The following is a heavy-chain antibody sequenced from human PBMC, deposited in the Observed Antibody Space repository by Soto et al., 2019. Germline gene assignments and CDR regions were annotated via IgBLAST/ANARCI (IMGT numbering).Heavy chain of an antibody. CDR2: TYYSGST. CDR3: ASARCFGVDV. V-gene: IGHV4-39*01. CDR1: CGSMNDVTHY. J-gene: IGHJ6*02. Sequence: QLQLQESGTKLVESAETLFLTCSFSCGSMNDVTHYWAWIRQPPGKGLEWIATTYYSGSTHYTSSLRSRATISVDTPQLQFNLELNSVTAADPAVYQCASARCFGVDVWGQGTTVIVSS. D-gene: IGHD3-10*02.